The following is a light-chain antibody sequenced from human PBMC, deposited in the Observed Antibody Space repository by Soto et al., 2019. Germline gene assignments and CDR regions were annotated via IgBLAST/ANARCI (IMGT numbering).Light chain of an antibody. CDR2: DND. CDR1: SSNIGNHY. CDR3: GTWDTSLRTGWV. Sequence: QSVLTQPPSMSAAPGQTVTISCSGGSSNIGNHYVSWYQQVPGTAPKLLIYDNDKRPSGIPDRFSGSKSGTSATLAITGLHTGDEGDYYCGTWDTSLRTGWVFGGGTKLTVL. J-gene: IGLJ3*02. V-gene: IGLV1-51*01.